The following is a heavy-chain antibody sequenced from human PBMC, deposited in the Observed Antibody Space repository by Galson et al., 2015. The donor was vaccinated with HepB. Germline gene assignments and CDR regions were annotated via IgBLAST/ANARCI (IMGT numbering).Heavy chain of an antibody. CDR1: GFTFTNYP. CDR2: ISGSGGST. Sequence: SLRLSCAASGFTFTNYPMTWVRQAPGQGLEWVSSISGSGGSTYYADSVRGRFAISRDNSKNTLFLQMNSLRVDDTAIYYCAKARGYCTGGSCYSEYWGQGTLVTVSS. J-gene: IGHJ4*02. CDR3: AKARGYCTGGSCYSEY. D-gene: IGHD2-15*01. V-gene: IGHV3-23*01.